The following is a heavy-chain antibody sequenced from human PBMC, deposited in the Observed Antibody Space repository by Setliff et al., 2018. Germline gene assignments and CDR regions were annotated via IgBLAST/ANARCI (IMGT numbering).Heavy chain of an antibody. J-gene: IGHJ4*02. Sequence: PSETLSLTCAVYGGSFSTYYWIWIRQPPGKGLEWIGEINHSGSTNYNPSLKSRVTMSVDTSKNQFSLKLSSLTAADTAVYYCARGRGDCGGGDCYQDLYYFDYWGQGTLVTVSS. CDR3: ARGRGDCGGGDCYQDLYYFDY. D-gene: IGHD2-21*02. V-gene: IGHV4-34*01. CDR2: INHSGST. CDR1: GGSFSTYY.